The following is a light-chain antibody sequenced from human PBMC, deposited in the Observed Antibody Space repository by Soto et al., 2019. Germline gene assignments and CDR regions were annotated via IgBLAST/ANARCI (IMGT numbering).Light chain of an antibody. CDR2: GAS. Sequence: EIVLTQSPGPLSLSPGERATLSCRASQSVSSSYLTWYQQKPGQAPRLLIYGASSRATGIPDRFSGSGSGTDFTLIISRLEPEDFAVYYCQQYGSSPPWTFGQGTKVEVK. V-gene: IGKV3-20*01. CDR3: QQYGSSPPWT. J-gene: IGKJ1*01. CDR1: QSVSSSY.